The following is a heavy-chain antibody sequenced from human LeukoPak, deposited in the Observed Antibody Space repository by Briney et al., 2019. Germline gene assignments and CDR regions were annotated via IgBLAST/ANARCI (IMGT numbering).Heavy chain of an antibody. Sequence: GGSLTLSCAASGFTFTDYWIHWIRQAPGTGLMWVSHITSDGGRTDYADSVRGRFTMTRDNAKNTVYLQMSSLRVDDTAVYYCARDNWGPDHWGQGTLVTVSS. CDR2: ITSDGGRT. CDR3: ARDNWGPDH. V-gene: IGHV3-74*01. J-gene: IGHJ4*02. D-gene: IGHD7-27*01. CDR1: GFTFTDYW.